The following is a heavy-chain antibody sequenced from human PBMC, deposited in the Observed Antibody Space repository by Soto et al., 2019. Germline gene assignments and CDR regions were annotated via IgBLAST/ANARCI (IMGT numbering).Heavy chain of an antibody. CDR3: ARRLLGITMVRGVPKPDYYGMDV. V-gene: IGHV1-2*04. CDR2: INPNSGGT. J-gene: IGHJ6*02. Sequence: ASVKVSCKASGYTFTGYYMHWVRQAPGQGLEWMGWINPNSGGTNYAQKFQGWVTMTRDTSISTAYMELSRLRSDDTAVYYCARRLLGITMVRGVPKPDYYGMDVWGQGTTVTVSS. CDR1: GYTFTGYY. D-gene: IGHD3-10*01.